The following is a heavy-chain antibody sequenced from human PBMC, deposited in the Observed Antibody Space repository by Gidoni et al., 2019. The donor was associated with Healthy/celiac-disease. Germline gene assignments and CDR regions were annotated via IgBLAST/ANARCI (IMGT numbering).Heavy chain of an antibody. V-gene: IGHV3-9*01. CDR3: AKANGFGDLLGSFDY. Sequence: EVQLVESGGGLVQPGRSLRLSCAASGFSFDDYAMHWVRQAPGKGLEWVAGISWNSGSIGYADSVKGRFTISRDNAKNSLYLQMNSLRAEDTALYYCAKANGFGDLLGSFDYWGQGTLVTVSS. CDR2: ISWNSGSI. CDR1: GFSFDDYA. J-gene: IGHJ4*02. D-gene: IGHD3-10*01.